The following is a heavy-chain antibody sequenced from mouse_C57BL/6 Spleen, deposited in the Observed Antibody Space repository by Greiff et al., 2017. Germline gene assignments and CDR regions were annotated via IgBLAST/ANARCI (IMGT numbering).Heavy chain of an antibody. CDR3: ARPFTTVVATDYAMDY. CDR2: ISSGSSTI. V-gene: IGHV5-17*01. Sequence: EVQRVESGGGLVKPGGSLKLSCAASGFTFSDYGMHWVRQAPEKGLEWVAYISSGSSTIYYADTVKGRFTISRDNAKNTLFLQMTSLRSEDTAMYYCARPFTTVVATDYAMDYWGQGTSVTVSS. CDR1: GFTFSDYG. J-gene: IGHJ4*01. D-gene: IGHD1-1*01.